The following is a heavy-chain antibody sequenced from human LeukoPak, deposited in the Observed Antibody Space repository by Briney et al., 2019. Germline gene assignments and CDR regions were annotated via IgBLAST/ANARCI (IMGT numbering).Heavy chain of an antibody. Sequence: ASEKVSCKVSGYSLTELSMHWVRQAPGKGLEWMGGFDPEDGETPIFAQKFQGRVTMTEDTSTDTAYMELSSLRSEDTAVHYCATGTIYCSSCSDDYWGQGTLVTVSS. CDR2: FDPEDGET. CDR1: GYSLTELS. CDR3: ATGTIYCSSCSDDY. J-gene: IGHJ4*02. D-gene: IGHD2-2*01. V-gene: IGHV1-24*01.